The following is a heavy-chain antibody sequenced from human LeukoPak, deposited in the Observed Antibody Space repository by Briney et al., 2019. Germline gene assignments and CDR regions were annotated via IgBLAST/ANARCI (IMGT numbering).Heavy chain of an antibody. CDR1: GFTFSSHD. D-gene: IGHD3-16*01. V-gene: IGHV3-30*02. CDR3: AKDRGYQFNWASIFDV. CDR2: IRYDGSNK. J-gene: IGHJ3*01. Sequence: GGSLRLSCAASGFTFSSHDMHWVRQAPGKGLEWMASIRYDGSNKYYADSVQGRFTISRDDSKNTLYLQMNNLRVEDTAVYHCAKDRGYQFNWASIFDVWGQGTMVTVSS.